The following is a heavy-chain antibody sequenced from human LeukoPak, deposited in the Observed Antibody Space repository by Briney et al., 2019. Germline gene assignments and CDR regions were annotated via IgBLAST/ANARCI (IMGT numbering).Heavy chain of an antibody. CDR1: GFTFSTYA. CDR3: AGSPSYSGDYSYEAFDM. Sequence: PGGSLRLSCAASGFTFSTYAMSWVRQAPGQGLEWVSSISDRSVSIYYADSVRGRFTISRDNSTYTLSLQMNSLRAEDTAIYWCAGSPSYSGDYSYEAFDMWGEGTMVTVSS. J-gene: IGHJ3*02. V-gene: IGHV3-23*01. CDR2: ISDRSVSI. D-gene: IGHD1-26*01.